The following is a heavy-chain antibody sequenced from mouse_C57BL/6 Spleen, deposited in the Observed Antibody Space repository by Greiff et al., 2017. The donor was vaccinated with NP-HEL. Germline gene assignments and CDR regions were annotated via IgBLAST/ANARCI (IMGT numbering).Heavy chain of an antibody. V-gene: IGHV3-3*01. D-gene: IGHD1-1*01. J-gene: IGHJ1*03. CDR2: TFYSGIT. CDR1: GFSINSDCY. Sequence: EVQLQESGPSLVRPSQTLSLTCTVTGFSINSDCYWIWIRQFPGNKLEYIGYTFYSGITYYNPSLESRTYITRDTSKNQFSLKLSSVTTEDTATYYCARGRIYYYGSSYGYWYFDVWGTGTTVTVSS. CDR3: ARGRIYYYGSSYGYWYFDV.